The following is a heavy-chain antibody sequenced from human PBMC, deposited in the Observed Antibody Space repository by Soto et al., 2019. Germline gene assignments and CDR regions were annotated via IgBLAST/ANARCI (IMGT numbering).Heavy chain of an antibody. CDR1: ACIPRTKY. J-gene: IGHJ6*03. CDR2: IYSGGST. D-gene: IGHD2-15*01. Sequence: AYFRRYWAGSACIPRTKYMSWVRQAPGKRLEWVSVIYSGGSTYYADSVKGRFTISRDNSKNTLYLQMNSLRAEDTVVYYCASEEDIRYDYYHMDVWGKGT. CDR3: ASEEDIRYDYYHMDV. V-gene: IGHV3-66*01.